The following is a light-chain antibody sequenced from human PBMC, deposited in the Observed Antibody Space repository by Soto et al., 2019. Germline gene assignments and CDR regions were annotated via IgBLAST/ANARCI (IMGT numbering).Light chain of an antibody. CDR1: DSDVGGSNY. Sequence: QSVLTQPASVSGSPGQSITISCTGTDSDVGGSNYVSWYQHHPGKVPKLMIFEVSNRPSGVSDRFSASKSGNAASLTISGLQAEDEADYYCSSYTTHSALVFGTGTKLTVL. J-gene: IGLJ1*01. V-gene: IGLV2-14*01. CDR2: EVS. CDR3: SSYTTHSALV.